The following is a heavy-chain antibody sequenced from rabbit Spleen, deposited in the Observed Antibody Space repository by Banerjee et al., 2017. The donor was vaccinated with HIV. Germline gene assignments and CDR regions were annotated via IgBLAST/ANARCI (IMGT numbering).Heavy chain of an antibody. CDR1: GFDFSNYG. J-gene: IGHJ4*01. V-gene: IGHV1S47*01. Sequence: QEQLVESGGGLVQPGGSLKLSCKASGFDFSNYGVTWVRQAPGKGLEWIGYIDPIFGRTYYASWVNGRFTISSHNAQNTLYLQLNSLTAADTATYFCARDPAYASSSGVNIPYLWGPGTLVTVS. CDR3: ARDPAYASSSGVNIPYL. D-gene: IGHD1-1*01. CDR2: IDPIFGRT.